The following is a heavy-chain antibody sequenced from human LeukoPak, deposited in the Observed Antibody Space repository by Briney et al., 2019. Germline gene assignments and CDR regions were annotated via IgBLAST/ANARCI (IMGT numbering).Heavy chain of an antibody. J-gene: IGHJ4*02. Sequence: GASVKVSCKASGYTFTSYGISWVRQAPGQGLEWMGWISAYNGNTNYAQKLQGRVTMTTDTSTSTAYMELRSLRSDDTAVYYCARVRGYDSSGYSGFWGQGTLVTVSS. CDR3: ARVRGYDSSGYSGF. V-gene: IGHV1-18*01. CDR2: ISAYNGNT. D-gene: IGHD3-22*01. CDR1: GYTFTSYG.